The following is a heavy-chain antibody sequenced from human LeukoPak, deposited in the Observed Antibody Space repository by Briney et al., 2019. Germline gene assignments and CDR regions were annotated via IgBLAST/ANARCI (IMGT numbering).Heavy chain of an antibody. D-gene: IGHD3-10*01. CDR2: TSWDGGST. V-gene: IGHV3-43D*03. CDR3: AKGVYGSGSYYRGDYFDY. CDR1: GFTFDDYA. Sequence: PGGSLRLSCAASGFTFDDYAMHWVRQAPGKGLEWVSLTSWDGGSTYYADSVKGRFTISRDNSKNSLYLQMNSLRAEDTALYYCAKGVYGSGSYYRGDYFDYWGQGTLVTVSS. J-gene: IGHJ4*02.